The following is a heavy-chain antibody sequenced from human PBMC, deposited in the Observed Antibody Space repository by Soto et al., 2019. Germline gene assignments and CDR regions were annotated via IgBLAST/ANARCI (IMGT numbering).Heavy chain of an antibody. CDR3: ARHAPGGPFDS. Sequence: SDTLSLTCIVSGGSISNYYWSWIRQPPGKGLEWIGYIFYSGNTNYNPSLNSRVTLSVDTSKNQFSLKLTSVTAADTAVYYCARHAPGGPFDSWGQGTLVTVSS. J-gene: IGHJ4*02. V-gene: IGHV4-59*08. CDR2: IFYSGNT. CDR1: GGSISNYY.